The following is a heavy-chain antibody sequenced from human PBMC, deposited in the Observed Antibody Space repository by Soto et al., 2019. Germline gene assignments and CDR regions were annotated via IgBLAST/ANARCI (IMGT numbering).Heavy chain of an antibody. Sequence: VQLVESGGGLARPGGPLRLSWAAPGLIFAPQPINWFRQVPGKGLEWVSSITGSGIYTRSADSVKGRFTISRDNAKASRYLQMNSLGAEDTAVYYCVKEGISNYNEYFDYWGQGTLVTVSS. J-gene: IGHJ4*02. V-gene: IGHV3-21*02. CDR1: GLIFAPQP. D-gene: IGHD4-4*01. CDR3: VKEGISNYNEYFDY. CDR2: ITGSGIYT.